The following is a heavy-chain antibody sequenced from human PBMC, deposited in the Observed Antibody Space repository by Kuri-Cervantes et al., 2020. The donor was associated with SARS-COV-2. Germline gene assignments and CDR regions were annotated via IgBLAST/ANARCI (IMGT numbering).Heavy chain of an antibody. CDR3: ARDSSQPYYNWFDP. CDR1: GGSFSGYY. J-gene: IGHJ5*02. CDR2: INHNGST. V-gene: IGHV4-34*01. Sequence: SQTLSLTCAVYGGSFSGYYWSWIRQPPGKGLEWIGEINHNGSTNYNPSLKSRVTISVDTSKNQFSLKLSSVTAADTAVYYCARDSSQPYYNWFDPWGQGTLVTVSS. D-gene: IGHD6-13*01.